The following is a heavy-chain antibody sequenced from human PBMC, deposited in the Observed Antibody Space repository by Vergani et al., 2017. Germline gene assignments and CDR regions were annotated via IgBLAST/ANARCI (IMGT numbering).Heavy chain of an antibody. J-gene: IGHJ4*02. CDR3: ADVDTAMVTDY. CDR2: IISMLGIA. CDR1: GGTFSSYT. D-gene: IGHD5-18*01. V-gene: IGHV1-69*02. Sequence: QVQLVQSGAEVKKPGSSVKVSCKASGGTFSSYTISWVRQAPGQGLEWMGRIISMLGIANYAQQFQGRVTITADKSTSTAYMELSSLRSEDTAVYYCADVDTAMVTDYWGQGTLVTVSS.